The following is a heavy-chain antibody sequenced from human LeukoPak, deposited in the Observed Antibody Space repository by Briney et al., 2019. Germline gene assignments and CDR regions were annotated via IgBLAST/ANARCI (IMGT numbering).Heavy chain of an antibody. J-gene: IGHJ6*03. CDR3: ARGRSIANYYYYYMDV. CDR1: GGSFSGYY. Sequence: PSETLSLTCAVYGGSFSGYYWSSIRQPPGKGLEWIGEINHSGSTNYNPSLKSRVTISVDTSKNQFSLKLSSVTAADTAVYYCARGRSIANYYYYYMDVWGKGTTVTVSS. V-gene: IGHV4-34*01. CDR2: INHSGST. D-gene: IGHD6-6*01.